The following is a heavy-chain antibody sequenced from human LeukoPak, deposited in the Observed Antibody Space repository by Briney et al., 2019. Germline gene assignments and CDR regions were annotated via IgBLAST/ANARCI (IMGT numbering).Heavy chain of an antibody. CDR1: GFTFSSYE. CDR3: ARNNWGIDY. Sequence: GGSLRLSCAASGFTFSSYEMIWVRQAPGKGLEWVSYISSTGSTIYYADSVKGRFTISRDNAKNSLYPQMNSLRAEDTAVYYCARNNWGIDYWGQGTLVAVSS. V-gene: IGHV3-48*03. J-gene: IGHJ4*02. D-gene: IGHD7-27*01. CDR2: ISSTGSTI.